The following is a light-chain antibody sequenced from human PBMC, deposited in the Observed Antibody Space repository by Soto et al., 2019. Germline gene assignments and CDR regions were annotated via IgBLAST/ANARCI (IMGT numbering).Light chain of an antibody. V-gene: IGLV2-14*02. CDR1: SSDVGSYNL. CDR2: GAT. CDR3: CSYTSSSTYV. Sequence: QSALTQPASVSGSPGQSITISCTGTSSDVGSYNLVSWYQQYPGKVPKLLIYGATERPSGVSDRFSGSKSGNTASLTMSGLQAEDEADYYCCSYTSSSTYVFGSGTKVTVL. J-gene: IGLJ1*01.